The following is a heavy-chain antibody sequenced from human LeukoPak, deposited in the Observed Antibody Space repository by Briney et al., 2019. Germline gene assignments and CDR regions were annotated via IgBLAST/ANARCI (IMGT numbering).Heavy chain of an antibody. D-gene: IGHD6-6*01. CDR1: GFTFSSYW. J-gene: IGHJ4*02. V-gene: IGHV3-74*01. CDR2: INSDGSST. CDR3: ARECRYSSSSDY. Sequence: HPGGSLRLSCAASGFTFSSYWMHWVRQAPGKGLVWVSRINSDGSSTSYADPVKGRFTISRDNAKNSLYLQMNSLRAEDTAVYYCARECRYSSSSDYWGQGALVTVSS.